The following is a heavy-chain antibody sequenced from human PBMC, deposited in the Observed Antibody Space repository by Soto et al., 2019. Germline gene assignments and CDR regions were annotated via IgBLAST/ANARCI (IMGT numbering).Heavy chain of an antibody. CDR2: VDPRDGST. CDR3: AGVRSSGPEFEY. Sequence: QVQLVQSGAEMKRPGASVILSCKASGYIFTTYSIHWVRQTAGQGLEWMAKVDPRDGSTGYAQKSRRRVAVAWDGPTGPVPMAVSSLKTVDPATYYCAGVRSSGPEFEYWCKGSQVTVSP. J-gene: IGHJ4*02. D-gene: IGHD6-25*01. V-gene: IGHV1-46*01. CDR1: GYIFTTYS.